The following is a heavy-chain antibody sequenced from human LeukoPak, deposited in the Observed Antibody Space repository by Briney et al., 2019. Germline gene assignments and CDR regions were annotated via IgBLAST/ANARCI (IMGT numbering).Heavy chain of an antibody. CDR3: ARQSQAGYCSSTSCYYFDY. Sequence: SETLSLTCTVSGASISSYYWGWIRQPPGKGLEWIGSIYYSGSTYYNPSLKSRVTISVDTSKNQFSLKLSSVTAADTAVYYCARQSQAGYCSSTSCYYFDYWGQGTLVTVSS. V-gene: IGHV4-39*01. CDR1: GASISSYY. CDR2: IYYSGST. D-gene: IGHD2-2*01. J-gene: IGHJ4*02.